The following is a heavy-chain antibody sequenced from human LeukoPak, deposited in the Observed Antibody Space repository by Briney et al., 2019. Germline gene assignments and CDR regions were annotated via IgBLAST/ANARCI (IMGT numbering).Heavy chain of an antibody. CDR1: GFTFSSYA. CDR3: AKVKPSGNTRWYFDY. D-gene: IGHD1-26*01. V-gene: IGHV3-23*01. CDR2: ISGSGGST. J-gene: IGHJ4*02. Sequence: GGSLRLSCAASGFTFSSYAMSWVRQAPGKGLEWVSAISGSGGSTYYADSVKGRFTISRDNSKNTLYLQINSLRAEDTAVYYCAKVKPSGNTRWYFDYWGQGTLVTVSS.